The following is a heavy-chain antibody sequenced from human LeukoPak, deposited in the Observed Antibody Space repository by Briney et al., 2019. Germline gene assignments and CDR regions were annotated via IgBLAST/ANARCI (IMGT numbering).Heavy chain of an antibody. D-gene: IGHD4-17*01. CDR1: GGSISSSSYY. CDR3: ARDGPPGDYLPEC. CDR2: IYYSGST. Sequence: IPSETLSLTCTVSGGSISSSSYYWGWIRQPPGKGLEWIGSIYYSGSTYYNPSLKSRVTISVDTSKNQFSLKLSSVTAADTAVYYCARDGPPGDYLPECWGQGTLVTVSS. J-gene: IGHJ4*02. V-gene: IGHV4-39*07.